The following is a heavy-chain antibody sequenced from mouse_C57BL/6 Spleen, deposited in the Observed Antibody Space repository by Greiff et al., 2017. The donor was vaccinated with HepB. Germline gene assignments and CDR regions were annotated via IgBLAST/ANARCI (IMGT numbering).Heavy chain of an antibody. Sequence: QVQLQQPGTELVKPGASVKLSCKASGYTFTSYWMHWVKQRPGQGLEWIGNINPSNGCTNYNEKFKSKATLTVDKSSSTAYMQRSSLTSEDSAVYYCARSRNYYAMDYWGQGTSVTVSS. D-gene: IGHD2-1*01. CDR2: INPSNGCT. V-gene: IGHV1-53*01. CDR1: GYTFTSYW. CDR3: ARSRNYYAMDY. J-gene: IGHJ4*01.